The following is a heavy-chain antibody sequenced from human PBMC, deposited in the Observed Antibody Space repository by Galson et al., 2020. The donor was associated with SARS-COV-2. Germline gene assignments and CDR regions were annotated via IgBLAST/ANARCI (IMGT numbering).Heavy chain of an antibody. Sequence: PSETLSLTCSVSGGSISSSTYYWGWVRQPPGKGLEWLGCTYYSGSGYYNPSLTSRLTISVDTSKNQFFMKLTSVTAADTAVYYCARQILTGYYSFYYFDYWGQGALITVSS. CDR3: ARQILTGYYSFYYFDY. CDR2: TYYSGSG. CDR1: GGSISSSTYY. V-gene: IGHV4-39*01. J-gene: IGHJ4*02. D-gene: IGHD3-9*01.